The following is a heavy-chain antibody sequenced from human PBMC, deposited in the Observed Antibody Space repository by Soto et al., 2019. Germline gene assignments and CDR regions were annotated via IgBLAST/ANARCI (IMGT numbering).Heavy chain of an antibody. J-gene: IGHJ4*02. D-gene: IGHD6-19*01. CDR3: AKERPLAGFDY. CDR1: GFTFSSSE. CDR2: ISVSSSMI. V-gene: IGHV3-48*03. Sequence: GGSLRLSCEASGFTFSSSEMIWVRQAPGRGLEWISYISVSSSMIYYADSAKGRFTISRDNGKNSLYLQMNSLRAEDTAVYYCAKERPLAGFDYWGQGTLVTVS.